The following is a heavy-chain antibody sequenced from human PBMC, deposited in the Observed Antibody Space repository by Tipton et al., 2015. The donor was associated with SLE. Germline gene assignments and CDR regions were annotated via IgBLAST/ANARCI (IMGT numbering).Heavy chain of an antibody. D-gene: IGHD2-15*01. Sequence: QLVQSGAEVKKPGESLRISCKGSGDTFTTYWLAWVRQVPGKGLEWMGIIYPADSDTIYSPSFQDQVTISADKSISTAYLQWSSLKASDTAMYYCASPRGYCSGGGCDTYFDYWGQGTLVTVSS. J-gene: IGHJ4*02. CDR1: GDTFTTYW. CDR3: ASPRGYCSGGGCDTYFDY. CDR2: IYPADSDT. V-gene: IGHV5-51*01.